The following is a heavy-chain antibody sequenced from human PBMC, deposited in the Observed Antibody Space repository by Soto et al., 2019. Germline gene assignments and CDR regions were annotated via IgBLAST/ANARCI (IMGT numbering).Heavy chain of an antibody. CDR1: GGSISSSSYY. V-gene: IGHV4-39*01. D-gene: IGHD3-10*01. J-gene: IGHJ5*02. Sequence: QLQLQESGPGLVKPSETLSLTCTVSGGSISSSSYYWGWIRQPPGKGLEWIGSIYYSGSTYYNPSLKSRVTISVDTSKNQFSRKLSSVTAADTAVYYCARLGRPSVWFDPWGQGTLVTVSS. CDR2: IYYSGST. CDR3: ARLGRPSVWFDP.